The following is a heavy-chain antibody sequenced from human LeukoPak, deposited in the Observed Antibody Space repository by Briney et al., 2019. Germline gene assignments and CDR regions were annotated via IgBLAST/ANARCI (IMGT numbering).Heavy chain of an antibody. CDR2: ISGYNGNT. J-gene: IGHJ4*02. CDR3: ARVSGGNPYFDY. CDR1: GYTFSSYG. Sequence: GASVKVSCKASGYTFSSYGIAWVRQAPGQGLEWMGWISGYNGNTNYAQKLQGRVTMTTDTSTSTAYMELRSLRSDDTAVYYCARVSGGNPYFDYWGQGTLVTVSS. D-gene: IGHD4-23*01. V-gene: IGHV1-18*01.